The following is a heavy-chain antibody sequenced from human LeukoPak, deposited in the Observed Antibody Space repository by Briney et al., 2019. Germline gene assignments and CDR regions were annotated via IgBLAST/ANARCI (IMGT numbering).Heavy chain of an antibody. CDR3: AKDIASRRDGYFDL. CDR1: GFTFDDYA. Sequence: GGSLRLSCAASGFTFDDYAMHWVRQAPGKGLEWVSGISWNSDSIAYADSVKGRFIISRDNTKNYLYLEMNSLRPEDMALYYCAKDIASRRDGYFDLWGRGTLVTVSS. J-gene: IGHJ2*01. V-gene: IGHV3-9*03. CDR2: ISWNSDSI. D-gene: IGHD1-1*01.